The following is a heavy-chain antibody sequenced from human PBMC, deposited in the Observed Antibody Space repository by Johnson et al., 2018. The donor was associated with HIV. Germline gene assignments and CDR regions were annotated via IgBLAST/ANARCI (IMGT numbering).Heavy chain of an antibody. Sequence: QVQLVESGGGVVQPGGSLRLSCAASGFTFSNYAMYWIRQAPGKGPEWLSYISASCSNIYYVDSVKGRFTISRDDAKNSLYLQMNSLRAEDTALYYCARDFGLEWELDGAFDIWGQGTMVTVSS. V-gene: IGHV3-11*01. CDR2: ISASCSNI. CDR3: ARDFGLEWELDGAFDI. J-gene: IGHJ3*02. D-gene: IGHD1-26*01. CDR1: GFTFSNYA.